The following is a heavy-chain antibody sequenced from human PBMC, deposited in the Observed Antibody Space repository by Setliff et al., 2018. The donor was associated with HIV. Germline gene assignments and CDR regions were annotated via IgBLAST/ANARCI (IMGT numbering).Heavy chain of an antibody. CDR3: ARGVRGVVNGMDV. J-gene: IGHJ6*02. V-gene: IGHV3-23*01. D-gene: IGHD3-10*01. CDR2: ISGSGGNT. CDR1: GFTFMNYA. Sequence: GSLRLSCAASGFTFMNYAMSWVRQAPGKGLAWVSTISGSGGNTYYADSVKGRFTISRDNSNNMLFLQMNSLRTEDTAVYYCARGVRGVVNGMDVWGQGTTVTVSS.